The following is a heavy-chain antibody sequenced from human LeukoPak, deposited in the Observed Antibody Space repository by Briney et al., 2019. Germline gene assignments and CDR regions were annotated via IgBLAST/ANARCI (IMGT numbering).Heavy chain of an antibody. Sequence: GGSLRLSCAASGFTFSSYAMSWVRQAPGKGLEWVSAISGSGGGTYYADSVKGRFAISRDNSKNTLYLQMNSLRVEDTAVYYCAKASGGYNRADYFDYWGQGTLVTVSS. CDR3: AKASGGYNRADYFDY. CDR1: GFTFSSYA. CDR2: ISGSGGGT. V-gene: IGHV3-23*01. J-gene: IGHJ4*02. D-gene: IGHD5-24*01.